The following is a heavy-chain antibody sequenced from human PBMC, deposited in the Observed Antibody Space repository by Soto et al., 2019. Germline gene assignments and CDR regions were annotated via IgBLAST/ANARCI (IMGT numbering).Heavy chain of an antibody. D-gene: IGHD5-12*01. Sequence: SETLSLTCTVSGGSISSGDYYWSWIRQPPGKGLEWIGYIYYSGSTYYNPSLKSRVTISVDTSKNQFSLKLSSVTAADTAVYYCARGYSGYDSQVDPWGQGTLVTVSS. CDR3: ARGYSGYDSQVDP. CDR2: IYYSGST. J-gene: IGHJ5*02. CDR1: GGSISSGDYY. V-gene: IGHV4-30-4*01.